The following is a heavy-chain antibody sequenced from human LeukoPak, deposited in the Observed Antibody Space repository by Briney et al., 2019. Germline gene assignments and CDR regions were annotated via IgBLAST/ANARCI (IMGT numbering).Heavy chain of an antibody. V-gene: IGHV3-21*01. Sequence: PGGSLRLSCAASGFTFSSYSMNWVRQAPGKGLEWVSSISGSSTYIYYADSMKGRFTISRDNAKNSLYLQMNSLRAEDTAVYYCYSMIVVEIRVINDYWGQGTLVTVSS. CDR3: YSMIVVEIRVINDY. J-gene: IGHJ4*02. CDR1: GFTFSSYS. CDR2: ISGSSTYI. D-gene: IGHD3-22*01.